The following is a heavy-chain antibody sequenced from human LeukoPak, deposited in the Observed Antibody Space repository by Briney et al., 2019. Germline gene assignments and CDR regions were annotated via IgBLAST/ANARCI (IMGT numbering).Heavy chain of an antibody. CDR3: ARDAQLSGSGSYGPFDY. CDR2: IYYSRST. V-gene: IGHV4-31*03. D-gene: IGHD3-10*01. J-gene: IGHJ4*02. CDR1: GGSISSGGYY. Sequence: TSETLSLTCTVSGGSISSGGYYWSWIRQHPGKGLEWIGYIYYSRSTYYNPSLKSRVTISVDTSKNQFSLKLSSVTAADTAVYYCARDAQLSGSGSYGPFDYWGQGTLVTVSS.